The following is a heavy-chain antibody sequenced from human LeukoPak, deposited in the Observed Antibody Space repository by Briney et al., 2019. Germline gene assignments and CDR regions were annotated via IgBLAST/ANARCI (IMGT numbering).Heavy chain of an antibody. D-gene: IGHD2-8*01. V-gene: IGHV3-21*01. J-gene: IGHJ4*02. CDR3: ARELRAGYCTNGVCHTPFDY. CDR2: ISGSSSYI. Sequence: GGSLRLSCAASGFTLSSYSMNWVRQAPGKGLEWVSSISGSSSYIYYADSVKGRFTISRDNAKNSLYLQMNSLRAEDTAIYYCARELRAGYCTNGVCHTPFDYWGQGIVVTVSS. CDR1: GFTLSSYS.